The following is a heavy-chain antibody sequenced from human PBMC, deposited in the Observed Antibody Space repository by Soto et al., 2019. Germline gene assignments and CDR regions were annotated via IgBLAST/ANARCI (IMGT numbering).Heavy chain of an antibody. V-gene: IGHV4-30-4*01. D-gene: IGHD3-3*01. CDR3: ARAPVGLDTISYFDY. CDR1: GDSVSSVGFH. J-gene: IGHJ4*02. CDR2: IYNGGST. Sequence: SATLSLTCTVSGDSVSSVGFHWAWLRRPPGKGLEWIGYIYNGGSTYYRPSLESRMHMSLDATRSHYSLRLTSVTAADTAVYFCARAPVGLDTISYFDYWGQGKLVTVA.